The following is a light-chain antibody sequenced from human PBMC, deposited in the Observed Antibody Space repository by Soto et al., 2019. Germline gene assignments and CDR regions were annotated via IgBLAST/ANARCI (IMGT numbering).Light chain of an antibody. Sequence: EIVLTQSPGTLSLSPGERATLSCRASQSVSSSYLAWYQQKPGQAPRLLIYGASSRATGIPDRFSGSGSGTDFTLTISRLEPEDFALYYCHQDDSSPLTFGGWTKVEIK. CDR2: GAS. CDR1: QSVSSSY. CDR3: HQDDSSPLT. J-gene: IGKJ4*01. V-gene: IGKV3-20*01.